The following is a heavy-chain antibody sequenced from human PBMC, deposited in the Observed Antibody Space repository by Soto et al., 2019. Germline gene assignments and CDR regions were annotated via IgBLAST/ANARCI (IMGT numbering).Heavy chain of an antibody. CDR2: INPHSGDT. Sequence: QVQLVQSGAAVKKPGASVKVSYVASGYTFTDHYIHWVRQAPGQGLEWMGWINPHSGDTIYAQKFQGRVTLTRDTSISTDYMELSRLRSGDTAVYYCARGRTVNFYGMDVWGQGTTVTVSS. D-gene: IGHD4-17*01. CDR3: ARGRTVNFYGMDV. V-gene: IGHV1-2*02. CDR1: GYTFTDHY. J-gene: IGHJ6*02.